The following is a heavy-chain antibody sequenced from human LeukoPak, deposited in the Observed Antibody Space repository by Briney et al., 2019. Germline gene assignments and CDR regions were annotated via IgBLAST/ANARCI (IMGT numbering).Heavy chain of an antibody. D-gene: IGHD1-1*01. V-gene: IGHV3-30-3*01. CDR1: GFTFYIYA. CDR3: ARDTTGHYDY. CDR2: IGDDGSHK. Sequence: GGSLRLSCAASGFTFYIYAIHWVRQAPGKGLQWVAVIGDDGSHKDYVDSVKGRSTISRDNSKNTLYLQMNSLRAEDTAVYYCARDTTGHYDYWGQGTLVTVSS. J-gene: IGHJ4*02.